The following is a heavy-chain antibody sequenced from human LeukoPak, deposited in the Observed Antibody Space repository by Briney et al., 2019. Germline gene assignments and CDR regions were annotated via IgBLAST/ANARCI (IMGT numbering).Heavy chain of an antibody. V-gene: IGHV3-30*01. Sequence: PGRSLRLSCAASGFTFSSYAMHWVRQAPGKGLEWVAVISYDGSNKYYADSVKGRFTISRDNSKNALYLQMNSLRAEDTAVYYCARDKGRWLRYFDYWGQGTLVTVSS. CDR2: ISYDGSNK. D-gene: IGHD5-12*01. J-gene: IGHJ4*02. CDR3: ARDKGRWLRYFDY. CDR1: GFTFSSYA.